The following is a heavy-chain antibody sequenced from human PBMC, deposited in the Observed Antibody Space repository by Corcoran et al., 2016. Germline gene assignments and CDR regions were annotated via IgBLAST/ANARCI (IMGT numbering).Heavy chain of an antibody. Sequence: QVQLQESGPGLVKPSETLSLTCSVSGGSISSYYWSWIRQPAGKGLEWIGRIYISGSTNYNPSLKSRVTMSVDTSKNQFSLKLSSLTAADTAVYYCARDGADDYVWGSYRPPRYYYYGMDVWGQGTTVTVSS. CDR2: IYISGST. CDR1: GGSISSYY. J-gene: IGHJ6*02. CDR3: ARDGADDYVWGSYRPPRYYYYGMDV. D-gene: IGHD3-16*02. V-gene: IGHV4-4*07.